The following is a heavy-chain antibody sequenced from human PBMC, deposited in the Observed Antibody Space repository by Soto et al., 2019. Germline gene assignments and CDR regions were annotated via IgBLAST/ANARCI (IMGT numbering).Heavy chain of an antibody. Sequence: ASETLSLTCTVFGGSISSEGYYWSWFRQLPGKGLEWIGDIYYSGTTYHNPSLRSRLTISGDASKNQFSLKLSSVTDADTALYYCARGRGYSYGPYYFDYWGQGTLVTVSS. J-gene: IGHJ4*02. V-gene: IGHV4-31*03. CDR1: GGSISSEGYY. CDR3: ARGRGYSYGPYYFDY. D-gene: IGHD5-18*01. CDR2: IYYSGTT.